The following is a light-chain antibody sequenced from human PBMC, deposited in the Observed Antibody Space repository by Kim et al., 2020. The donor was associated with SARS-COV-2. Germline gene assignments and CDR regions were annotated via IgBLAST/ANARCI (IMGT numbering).Light chain of an antibody. J-gene: IGKJ5*01. Sequence: SVGDRVTITCQASHDIKVSLNWYQQKPRKAPNLLINDASNLETEIPSWFSGSGSGTQFTLTITSLQSADFAKYYCRQFHDLPITFGQGTRLEIK. CDR3: RQFHDLPIT. V-gene: IGKV1-33*01. CDR1: HDIKVS. CDR2: DAS.